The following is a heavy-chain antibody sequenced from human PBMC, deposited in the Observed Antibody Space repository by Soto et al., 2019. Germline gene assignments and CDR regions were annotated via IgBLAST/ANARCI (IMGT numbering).Heavy chain of an antibody. J-gene: IGHJ6*02. Sequence: ESLKSSGKGSGYSFTGYWIGWVRQIPGKGLEWMGIIYPGDSDTRYSPSFQGQVTISADKSISTAYLQWSSLKASDTAMYYCARHMVSGRPYYYGMDVWGQGTTVTVSS. CDR1: GYSFTGYW. CDR3: ARHMVSGRPYYYGMDV. CDR2: IYPGDSDT. D-gene: IGHD3-3*01. V-gene: IGHV5-51*01.